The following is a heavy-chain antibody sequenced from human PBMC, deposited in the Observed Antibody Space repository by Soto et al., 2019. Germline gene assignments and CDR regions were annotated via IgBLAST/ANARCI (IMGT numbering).Heavy chain of an antibody. J-gene: IGHJ4*02. CDR2: ISPNGDNQ. CDR1: GFSFSIHA. V-gene: IGHV3-30-3*01. Sequence: QVELVESGGGVVQSGGSLRLSCAAPGFSFSIHAFHWIRQAPGEGLEWVAAISPNGDNQYYADSVKGRFTISRDTSKSTLSLQMTSLTPEDTAVYYCASGAAFYYDTSRYWGQGTLVTVSA. D-gene: IGHD3-22*01. CDR3: ASGAAFYYDTSRY.